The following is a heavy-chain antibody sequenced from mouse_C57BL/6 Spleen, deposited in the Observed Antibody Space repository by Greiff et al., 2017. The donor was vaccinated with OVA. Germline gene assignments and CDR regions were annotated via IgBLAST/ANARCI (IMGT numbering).Heavy chain of an antibody. J-gene: IGHJ2*01. V-gene: IGHV1-59*01. CDR1: GYTFTSYW. Sequence: VQLQQSGAELVRPGTSVKLSCKASGYTFTSYWMHWVKQRPGQGLEWIGVIDPSDSYTNYNQKFKGKATLTVDTSSRTAYMQLSSLTYEDSAVYYCAKRELYYFDYWGQGTTLTVSS. CDR3: AKRELYYFDY. CDR2: IDPSDSYT.